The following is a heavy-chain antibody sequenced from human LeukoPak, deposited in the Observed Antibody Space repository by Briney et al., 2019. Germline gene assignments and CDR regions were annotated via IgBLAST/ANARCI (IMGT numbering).Heavy chain of an antibody. Sequence: SETLSLTCAVSGGSINSGGYSWNWIRQAPGKGLEWIGYIYHSDSGTAYYNPSLKSRVSISLDRTNNQFSLKLSSVTAADTAVYYCARCGGGSCHQFDYWGQGTLVTVSS. D-gene: IGHD2-2*01. CDR3: ARCGGGSCHQFDY. V-gene: IGHV4-30-2*02. CDR2: IYHSDSGTA. J-gene: IGHJ4*02. CDR1: GGSINSGGYS.